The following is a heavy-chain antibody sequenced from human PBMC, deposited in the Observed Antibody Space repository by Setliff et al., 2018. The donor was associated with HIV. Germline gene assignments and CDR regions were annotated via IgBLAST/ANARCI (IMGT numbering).Heavy chain of an antibody. CDR2: TYYRSKWYN. CDR3: ARTNNNYYYDTSDYFAGYYFDS. Sequence: PSQTLSLTCAISGDSVSSNSATWNWIRQSPSRGLEWLGETYYRSKWYNNYAVSVKSRMILNPDTSKNQFSLQLNSVTPEDTAVYYCARTNNNYYYDTSDYFAGYYFDSWGQGTLVTSPQ. D-gene: IGHD3-22*01. CDR1: GDSVSSNSAT. J-gene: IGHJ4*02. V-gene: IGHV6-1*01.